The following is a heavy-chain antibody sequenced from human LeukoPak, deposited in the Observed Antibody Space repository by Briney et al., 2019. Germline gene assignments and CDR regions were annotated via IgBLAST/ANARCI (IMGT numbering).Heavy chain of an antibody. J-gene: IGHJ3*02. CDR2: ISGSGGST. CDR1: GFTFSSYA. CDR3: AKVGYYYDSSGYYGPYDAFDI. D-gene: IGHD3-22*01. V-gene: IGHV3-23*01. Sequence: GGSLRLSCAASGFTFSSYAMSWVRQAPGKGLEWASAISGSGGSTYYADSVKGRFTISRDNSKNTLYLQMNSLRADDTAVYYCAKVGYYYDSSGYYGPYDAFDIWGQGTMVTVSS.